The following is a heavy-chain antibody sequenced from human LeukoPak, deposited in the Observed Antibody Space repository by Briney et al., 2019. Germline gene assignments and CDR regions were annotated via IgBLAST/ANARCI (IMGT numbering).Heavy chain of an antibody. CDR2: ISSTSSTI. V-gene: IGHV3-48*01. CDR3: ARGDYGDYWNYYYMDV. CDR1: GFTFSSYS. J-gene: IGHJ6*03. D-gene: IGHD4-17*01. Sequence: PGGSLRLSCAASGFTFSSYSMNWVRQAPGKGLEWASYISSTSSTIYYADSVKGRFTISRDTAKNSLYLQMNSLRAEDTAVYSCARGDYGDYWNYYYMDVWGKGTTVTVSS.